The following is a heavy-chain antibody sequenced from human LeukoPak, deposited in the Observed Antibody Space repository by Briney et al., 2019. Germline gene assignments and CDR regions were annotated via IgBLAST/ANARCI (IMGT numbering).Heavy chain of an antibody. J-gene: IGHJ2*01. Sequence: GGSLRLSCAASGFTFSGYWMHWVRQAPGKGLVWVSRINTDGSTASYADSVKGRFTICRDNSKNTLYLQMNSLRAENTAVYYCAKDRVTASWYFDLWGRGTLVTVSS. CDR1: GFTFSGYW. V-gene: IGHV3-74*01. D-gene: IGHD2-21*02. CDR2: INTDGSTA. CDR3: AKDRVTASWYFDL.